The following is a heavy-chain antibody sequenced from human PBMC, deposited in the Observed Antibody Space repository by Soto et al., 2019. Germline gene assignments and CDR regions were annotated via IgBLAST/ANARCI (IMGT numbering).Heavy chain of an antibody. Sequence: EVQLVESGGGVVQPGGSLRLSCTASGFTFNTHWMHWVRQAPGKGLVWVSRIYFDVITTNYADSVKGRLTVSRDNAKNTVYLHVNTLRDEDTAVYYCARGGAMGVDYLGHVTLVTVSS. CDR2: IYFDVITT. D-gene: IGHD1-26*01. CDR3: ARGGAMGVDY. CDR1: GFTFNTHW. V-gene: IGHV3-74*01. J-gene: IGHJ4*01.